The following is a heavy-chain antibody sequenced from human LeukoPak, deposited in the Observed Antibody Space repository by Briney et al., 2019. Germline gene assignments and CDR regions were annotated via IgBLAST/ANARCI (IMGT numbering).Heavy chain of an antibody. J-gene: IGHJ5*02. CDR2: ISAYNGNT. V-gene: IGHV1-18*01. Sequence: ASVKVSCTASGYTFTSYGISWVRQAPGQGLEWMGWISAYNGNTDYAQKLQGRVTMTTDTSTSTAYMELRSLRSDDTAVYYCARTRIAAAGGRWFDPWGQGTLVTVSS. CDR1: GYTFTSYG. CDR3: ARTRIAAAGGRWFDP. D-gene: IGHD6-13*01.